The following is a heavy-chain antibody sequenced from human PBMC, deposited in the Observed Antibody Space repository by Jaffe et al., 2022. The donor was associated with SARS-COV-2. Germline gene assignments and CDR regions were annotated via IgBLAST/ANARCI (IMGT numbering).Heavy chain of an antibody. CDR3: AKDQVRHELLRPYYYYYGMDV. D-gene: IGHD3-10*01. CDR2: ISGSGGST. CDR1: GFTFSSYA. V-gene: IGHV3-23*01. Sequence: EVQLLESGGGLVQPGGSLRLSCAASGFTFSSYAMSWVRQAPGKGLEWVSAISGSGGSTYYADSVKGRFTISRDNSKNTLYLQMNSLRAEDTAVYYCAKDQVRHELLRPYYYYYGMDVWGQGTTVTVSS. J-gene: IGHJ6*02.